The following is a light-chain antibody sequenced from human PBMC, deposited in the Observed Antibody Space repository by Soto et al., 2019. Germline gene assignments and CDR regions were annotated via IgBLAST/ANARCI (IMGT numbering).Light chain of an antibody. V-gene: IGKV3-20*01. J-gene: IGKJ5*01. CDR2: GIS. CDR1: QTVTRSY. Sequence: EIVLTQSPGTLSLSPGERATLSCRASQTVTRSYLAWYQHKPGQAPRLLISGISRRATGIPDRFTGSGSETSFTLTISRLEPEDFALYYCQHYQSGHPITFGQGTRLEIK. CDR3: QHYQSGHPIT.